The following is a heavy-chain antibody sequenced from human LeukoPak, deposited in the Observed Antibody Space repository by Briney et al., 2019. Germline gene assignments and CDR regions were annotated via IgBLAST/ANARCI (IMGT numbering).Heavy chain of an antibody. D-gene: IGHD2-2*01. CDR3: ARGLSSTRRESDY. CDR2: IYYSGST. CDR1: GGSFSGYY. J-gene: IGHJ4*02. V-gene: IGHV4-34*01. Sequence: SETLSLTCAVYGGSFSGYYWSWIRQPPGKGLEWIGSIYYSGSTYYNPSLKSRVTISVDTSKNQFSLRLSSVAAADTAVYFCARGLSSTRRESDYWGQGTLVTVSS.